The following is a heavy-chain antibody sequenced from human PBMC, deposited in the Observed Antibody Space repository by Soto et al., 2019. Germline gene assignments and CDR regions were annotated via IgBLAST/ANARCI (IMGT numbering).Heavy chain of an antibody. J-gene: IGHJ4*02. Sequence: PSGTLSLTCTVSGGSIRSYYWSWIRQPPGKGLEWIGYIYYSGSTDYNPSLKSRVTMSVDTSKNQFSLKLRSVTAADTAVYYCARDSYNFDDWGQGILVTVSS. CDR3: ARDSYNFDD. V-gene: IGHV4-59*01. CDR1: GGSIRSYY. D-gene: IGHD5-18*01. CDR2: IYYSGST.